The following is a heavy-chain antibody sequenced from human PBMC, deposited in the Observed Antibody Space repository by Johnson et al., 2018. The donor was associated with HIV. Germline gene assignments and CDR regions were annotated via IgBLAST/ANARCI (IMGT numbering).Heavy chain of an antibody. CDR3: AREARIVVVEPSDAFDI. CDR2: IYSGGNT. D-gene: IGHD3-22*01. J-gene: IGHJ3*02. CDR1: GFTVSSNY. V-gene: IGHV3-66*01. Sequence: VQLVESGGGLVQPGGSLRLSCAASGFTVSSNYMSWVRQAPGKGLEWVSVIYSGGNTYYADSVKGRFTISRDNSKNTLSLQMNSLRVEDTAVYYCAREARIVVVEPSDAFDIWGQGTMVTGSS.